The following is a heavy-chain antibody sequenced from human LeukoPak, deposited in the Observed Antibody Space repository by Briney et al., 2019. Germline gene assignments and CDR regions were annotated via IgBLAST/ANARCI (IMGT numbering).Heavy chain of an antibody. CDR1: GFTFSSYA. Sequence: GGSLRLSCAAFGFTFSSYAMGWVRQAPGKGLEWVSAISGSGGDTYYADSVKGRFTFSRDNSKNTLYLQMNSLRPEDTALYYCAKAVWFGEFDYYFFGLDAWGQGTTVTVSS. J-gene: IGHJ6*02. D-gene: IGHD3-10*01. CDR3: AKAVWFGEFDYYFFGLDA. CDR2: ISGSGGDT. V-gene: IGHV3-23*01.